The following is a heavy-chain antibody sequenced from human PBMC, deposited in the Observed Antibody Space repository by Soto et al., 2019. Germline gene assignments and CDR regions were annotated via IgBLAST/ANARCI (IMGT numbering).Heavy chain of an antibody. Sequence: QVQLVESGGGVVQPGRSLRLSCAVSGFIFRSYAMHWVRQAPGKGLEWVAVASFDGSDTYSSDSVKGRFTISRDNSKNMLYLQMNILRAEDTVVYYCARCPSGSAFYYYGMDVWGQGTTVTVSS. CDR2: ASFDGSDT. V-gene: IGHV3-30-3*01. CDR1: GFIFRSYA. D-gene: IGHD6-19*01. CDR3: ARCPSGSAFYYYGMDV. J-gene: IGHJ6*02.